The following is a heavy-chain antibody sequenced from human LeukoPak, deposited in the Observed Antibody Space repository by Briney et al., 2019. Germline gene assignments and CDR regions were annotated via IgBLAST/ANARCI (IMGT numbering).Heavy chain of an antibody. CDR1: GFTFSDYS. J-gene: IGHJ6*02. CDR3: ARVYYYYYGMDV. Sequence: GGSLRLSCAASGFTFSDYSMIWVRQAPGKGLEWVSSMSARSTYIYYPDSVKGRFTISRDNAKDSLFLQMNSLRAEDTAVYYCARVYYYYYGMDVWGQGTTVTVSS. V-gene: IGHV3-21*01. CDR2: MSARSTYI.